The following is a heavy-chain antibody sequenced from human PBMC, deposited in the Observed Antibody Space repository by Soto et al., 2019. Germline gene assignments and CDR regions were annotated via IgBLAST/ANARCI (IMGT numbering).Heavy chain of an antibody. CDR2: ISYDGSNK. D-gene: IGHD6-13*01. CDR3: ARDGGVGIAAAGTWGTSAFDI. Sequence: GGSLRLSCAASGFTFSSYAMHWVRQAPGKGLEWVAVISYDGSNKYYADSVKGRLTISRDNSKNTLYLQMNSLRAEDTAVNYCARDGGVGIAAAGTWGTSAFDIWGQGTMVTVSS. CDR1: GFTFSSYA. V-gene: IGHV3-30-3*01. J-gene: IGHJ3*02.